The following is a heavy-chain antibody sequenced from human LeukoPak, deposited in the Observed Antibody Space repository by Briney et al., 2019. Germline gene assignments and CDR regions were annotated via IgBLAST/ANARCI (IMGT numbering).Heavy chain of an antibody. Sequence: ASVKVSCKASGGTFSSYAISWVRQAPGQGLEWMGWINPNSGGTNYAQKFQGRVTMTRDTSISTAYMELSRLRSDDTAVYYCARGVGDQPDYWGQGTLVTVSS. CDR3: ARGVGDQPDY. CDR2: INPNSGGT. CDR1: GGTFSSYA. V-gene: IGHV1-2*02. D-gene: IGHD3-10*01. J-gene: IGHJ4*02.